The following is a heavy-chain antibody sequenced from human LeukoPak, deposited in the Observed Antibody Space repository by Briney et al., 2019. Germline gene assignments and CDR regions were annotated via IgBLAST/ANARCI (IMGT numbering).Heavy chain of an antibody. CDR1: GFTFSSYE. CDR2: ISSDGSRT. D-gene: IGHD1-26*01. J-gene: IGHJ6*03. Sequence: PGGSLRLSCAASGFTFSSYEMNWVRQAPGRGLVWVSRISSDGSRTTYADSVKGRFSISRDNAKNSLYLQMNSLRAEDTAVYYCARERGLRGSYSGYYYMDVWGKGTTVTVSS. CDR3: ARERGLRGSYSGYYYMDV. V-gene: IGHV3-74*01.